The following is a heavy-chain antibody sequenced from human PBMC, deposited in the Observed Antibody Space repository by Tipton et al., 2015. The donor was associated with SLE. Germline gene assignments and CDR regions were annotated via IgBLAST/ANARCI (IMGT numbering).Heavy chain of an antibody. CDR3: ARVHAAGDYDSSGFSN. CDR1: GGSISNYY. CDR2: IYHSGTT. J-gene: IGHJ4*02. D-gene: IGHD3-22*01. V-gene: IGHV4-59*08. Sequence: TLSLTCSVSGGSISNYYWGWIRQPPGKGLEWIGTIYHSGTTYYRSSLKSRVTISVDTSKNQFSLNLRSLTAADTAVYYCARVHAAGDYDSSGFSNWGQGTLVTVSS.